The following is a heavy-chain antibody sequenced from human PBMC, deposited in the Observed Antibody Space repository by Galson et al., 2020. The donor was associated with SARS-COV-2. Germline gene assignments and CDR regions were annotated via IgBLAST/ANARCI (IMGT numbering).Heavy chain of an antibody. CDR3: ARDVSGGASDI. D-gene: IGHD1-26*01. CDR1: GFTFTNYA. CDR2: ISHDGRIK. J-gene: IGHJ3*02. V-gene: IGHV3-30*04. Sequence: GGSLRLSCAASGFTFTNYAIHWVRQAPGKGLEWVAVISHDGRIKVYADSVKGRFTISRDNSENMLFLQMDSLRADDTAVYYCARDVSGGASDIWGQGTMVTVSS.